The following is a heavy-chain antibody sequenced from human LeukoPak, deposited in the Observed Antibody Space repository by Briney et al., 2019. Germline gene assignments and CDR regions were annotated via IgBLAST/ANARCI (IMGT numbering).Heavy chain of an antibody. Sequence: GGSLRLSCAASGFTVSSNYMSWVRQAPGKGLEWVSIIYSAGNTYYAESVKGRFTISRDNSKNTLNLQMNSLRAEDTAVYYCARDGQFGASYYYYGMDVWGQGTTVTVSS. CDR1: GFTVSSNY. CDR2: IYSAGNT. J-gene: IGHJ6*02. CDR3: ARDGQFGASYYYYGMDV. V-gene: IGHV3-66*01. D-gene: IGHD1-26*01.